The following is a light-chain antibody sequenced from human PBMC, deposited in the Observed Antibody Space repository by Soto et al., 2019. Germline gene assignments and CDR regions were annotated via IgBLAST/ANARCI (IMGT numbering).Light chain of an antibody. J-gene: IGKJ3*01. CDR2: GAS. V-gene: IGKV3-15*01. CDR1: QSVSSN. Sequence: EIVMTQSPATLSVSPGERATLSCRASQSVSSNLAWYQQKPGQAPRLLVHGASARASGVPARFSGSGSETDFTLTISSLQSEDIAVYYCQQYPDFPITFGPGT. CDR3: QQYPDFPIT.